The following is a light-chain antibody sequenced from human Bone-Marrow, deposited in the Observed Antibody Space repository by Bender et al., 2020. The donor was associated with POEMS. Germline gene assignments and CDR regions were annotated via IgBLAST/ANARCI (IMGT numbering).Light chain of an antibody. CDR1: SRDVGGYNY. Sequence: QSALTQPRSVSGSPGQSVTISCTGTSRDVGGYNYVSWYQQHPDKAPKLLIYDVSKRPSGVPNRFSGSKSGNTASLTISGLQAEDETDYYCCSYAGSRSLVFGGGTKLAVL. J-gene: IGLJ2*01. CDR2: DVS. V-gene: IGLV2-11*01. CDR3: CSYAGSRSLV.